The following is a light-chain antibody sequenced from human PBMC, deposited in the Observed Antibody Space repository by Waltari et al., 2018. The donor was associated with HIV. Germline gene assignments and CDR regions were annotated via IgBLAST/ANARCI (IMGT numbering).Light chain of an antibody. V-gene: IGKV1-33*01. CDR3: QQYDILPFT. J-gene: IGKJ3*01. Sequence: DIQMTQSPSSLSASVGDRVTITCRASHDISNLLNWYQQKPGKAPKLLIYDASNLETGVPSRFSGSGSGTDLAFTISSLQPEDFATYYCQQYDILPFTFGPGTKVDIK. CDR2: DAS. CDR1: HDISNL.